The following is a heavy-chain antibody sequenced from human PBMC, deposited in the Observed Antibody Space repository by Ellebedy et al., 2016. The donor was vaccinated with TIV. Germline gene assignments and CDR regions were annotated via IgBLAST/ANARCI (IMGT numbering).Heavy chain of an antibody. CDR3: AKAPYCRGGRCYPPDY. Sequence: GGSLRLXXEASGFTLSSYWMTWVRQAPGKGLEWVANIMQYGSQKNYLGSVKGRFTISRDNPKNSLYLQMNSLRAEDTALYYCAKAPYCRGGRCYPPDYWGQGTLVTVSS. D-gene: IGHD2-15*01. V-gene: IGHV3-7*03. J-gene: IGHJ4*02. CDR2: IMQYGSQK. CDR1: GFTLSSYW.